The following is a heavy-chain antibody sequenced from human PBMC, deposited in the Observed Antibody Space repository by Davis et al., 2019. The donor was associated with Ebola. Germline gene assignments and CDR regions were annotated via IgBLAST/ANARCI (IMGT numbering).Heavy chain of an antibody. CDR2: IKQDGSEK. CDR1: GFTFSSYW. D-gene: IGHD5-12*01. Sequence: GGSLRLSCAASGFTFSSYWMSWVRQAPGKGLEWVANIKQDGSEKYYVDSVKGRFTISRDNSKNTLYLQMNSLRAEDTAVYYCARDRGGDIVATISDYGMDVWGQGTTVTVSS. CDR3: ARDRGGDIVATISDYGMDV. J-gene: IGHJ6*02. V-gene: IGHV3-7*01.